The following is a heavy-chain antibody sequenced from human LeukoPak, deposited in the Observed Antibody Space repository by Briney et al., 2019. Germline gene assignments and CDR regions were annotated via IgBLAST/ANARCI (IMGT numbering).Heavy chain of an antibody. CDR2: INLSGGST. V-gene: IGHV1-46*01. Sequence: ASVKVSCKASGYTFTSYHMHWVRQAPGQGLEWMGLINLSGGSTTYAQRFQGGATLTRDTSTSTVYMELSSLRSEDTAVYYCARDYVDDIPMIKDYWGQGTLVTVSS. CDR3: ARDYVDDIPMIKDY. J-gene: IGHJ4*02. CDR1: GYTFTSYH. D-gene: IGHD2-8*01.